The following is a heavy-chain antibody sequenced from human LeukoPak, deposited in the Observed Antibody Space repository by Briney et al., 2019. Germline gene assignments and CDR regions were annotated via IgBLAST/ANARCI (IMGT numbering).Heavy chain of an antibody. Sequence: GASVKVSCKASGYTFKNYDINWVRQATGQGLEWMGWMNPNSGNTGFAQKFQDRVSMTRDTSINPAYMELTSLRSGDTAVYYCARATPGGLHGYSFDYWGQGTVVTVYS. CDR1: GYTFKNYD. J-gene: IGHJ4*02. CDR2: MNPNSGNT. CDR3: ARATPGGLHGYSFDY. D-gene: IGHD5-24*01. V-gene: IGHV1-8*02.